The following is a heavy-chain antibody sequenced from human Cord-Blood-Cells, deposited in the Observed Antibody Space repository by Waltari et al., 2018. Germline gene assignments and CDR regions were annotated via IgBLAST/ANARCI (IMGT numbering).Heavy chain of an antibody. CDR1: GFTFSSTY. V-gene: IGHV3-53*01. D-gene: IGHD6-19*01. Sequence: EVQLVESGGGLIQPGGSLRLSGAASGFTFSSTYMSWVRPAPGKGLEWVSVIYSGGSTYYADSVKGRFTISRDNSKNTLYLQMNSLRAEDTAVYYCASIAVAPRYFDLWGRGILVTVSS. J-gene: IGHJ2*01. CDR2: IYSGGST. CDR3: ASIAVAPRYFDL.